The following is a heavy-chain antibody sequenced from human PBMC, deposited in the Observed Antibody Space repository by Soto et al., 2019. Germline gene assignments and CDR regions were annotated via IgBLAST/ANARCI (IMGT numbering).Heavy chain of an antibody. J-gene: IGHJ4*02. Sequence: GGSLRLSCAASVFTFSSYGMHWVRQAPGKGLEWVAVISYDGSNKYYADSVKGRFTISRDNSKNTLYLQMNSLRAEDTAVYYCAKDRSPKRAAAAFDYWGQGTLVTVSS. CDR2: ISYDGSNK. CDR1: VFTFSSYG. D-gene: IGHD6-13*01. CDR3: AKDRSPKRAAAAFDY. V-gene: IGHV3-30*18.